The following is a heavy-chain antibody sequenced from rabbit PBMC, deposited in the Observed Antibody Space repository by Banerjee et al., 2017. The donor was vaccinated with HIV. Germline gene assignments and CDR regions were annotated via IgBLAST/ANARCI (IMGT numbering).Heavy chain of an antibody. D-gene: IGHD6-1*01. J-gene: IGHJ3*01. V-gene: IGHV1S47*01. CDR3: ARSYGGWTAYGYATRLDL. CDR1: GFSFSSGLP. CDR2: IDTGDGKT. Sequence: QEQLEESGGGLVKPGASLTLTCKASGFSFSSGLPMCWVRQAPGKGLEWIASIDTGDGKTYYASWVNGRFTISLDNAQNTVTLQMTSLTPADTATYFCARSYGGWTAYGYATRLDLW.